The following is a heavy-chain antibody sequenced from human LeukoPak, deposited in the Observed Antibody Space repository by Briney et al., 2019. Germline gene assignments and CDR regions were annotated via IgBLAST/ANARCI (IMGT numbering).Heavy chain of an antibody. CDR2: ISSSGSTI. J-gene: IGHJ6*04. D-gene: IGHD3-10*02. V-gene: IGHV3-48*03. Sequence: PGGSLRLSCAASGFTFSSYEMNWVRQAPGKGLELVSYISSSGSTIYYAASVKGRFTISRDNAKNSLYLQMNSLRAEDTAVYYCAELGITMIGGVWGKGTTVTISS. CDR1: GFTFSSYE. CDR3: AELGITMIGGV.